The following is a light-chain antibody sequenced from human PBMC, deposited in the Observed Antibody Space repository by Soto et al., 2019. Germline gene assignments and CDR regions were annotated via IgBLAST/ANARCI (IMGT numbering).Light chain of an antibody. CDR1: QSVISNF. J-gene: IGKJ1*01. Sequence: EVVLTQPPGTLSLSPGESATLSCMASQSVISNFLAWYQQKPAQAPRLLIYDTSNRATGIPARFSSSGSGTDFTLTIRRLEPEDVAVYYCQHNGALHPRFGQGIKVEFK. CDR2: DTS. V-gene: IGKV3-20*01. CDR3: QHNGALHPR.